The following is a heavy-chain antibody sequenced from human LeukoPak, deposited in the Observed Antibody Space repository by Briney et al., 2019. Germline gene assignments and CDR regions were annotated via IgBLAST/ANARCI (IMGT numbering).Heavy chain of an antibody. CDR2: IYHSGIT. D-gene: IGHD4-17*01. CDR1: VGPISSGGYS. CDR3: ARAVNGRGDYGTYFDY. Sequence: LSETLSLTCAIPVGPISSGGYSTSWIRKPPGKGLEWTGYIYHSGITYYNQTLKSRVTISVDRSKNQFSLKLSAVTAADTAVYYCARAVNGRGDYGTYFDYWGQGTLVTVSS. V-gene: IGHV4-30-2*01. J-gene: IGHJ4*02.